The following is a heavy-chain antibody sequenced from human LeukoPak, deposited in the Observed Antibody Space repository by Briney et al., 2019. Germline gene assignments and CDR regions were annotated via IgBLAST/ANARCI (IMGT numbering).Heavy chain of an antibody. CDR1: GFTFSSYA. CDR2: INSDGSDT. J-gene: IGHJ4*02. CDR3: ARGLGGTSSYAYAEF. V-gene: IGHV3-74*01. Sequence: GGSLRLSCAASGFTFSSYAVSWVRQAPGKGLVWVSRINSDGSDTNYAGSVQGRFTISRDNAENTLFLQMNSLRAEDTAVYYCARGLGGTSSYAYAEFWGQGTLVTVSS. D-gene: IGHD3-16*01.